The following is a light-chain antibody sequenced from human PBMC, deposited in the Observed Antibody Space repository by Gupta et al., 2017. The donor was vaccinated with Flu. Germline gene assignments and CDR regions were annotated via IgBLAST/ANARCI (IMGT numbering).Light chain of an antibody. CDR1: QSVSSNY. J-gene: IGKJ1*01. V-gene: IGKV3-20*01. CDR2: AAS. Sequence: VLKGSRVALGGCRRERATLSCRASQSVSSNYLACYQQKPGQAPRLIIYAASSRVFGSTDRFRGCVCERNFALTTSGREKEHYAVYYCQHNCNSRSFGQGTKVEIK. CDR3: QHNCNSRS.